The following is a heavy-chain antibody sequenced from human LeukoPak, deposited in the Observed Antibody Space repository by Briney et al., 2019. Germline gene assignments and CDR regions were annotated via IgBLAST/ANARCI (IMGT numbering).Heavy chain of an antibody. Sequence: QPGGSLRLSCAASGLTFSSYAMSWVRQAPGKGLEWVSAISGSGGSTYYADSVKGRFTISRDNSKNTLYLQMNSLRAEDTAMYYCAKDPRAYTSGFYWSDSWGQGTLVTVSS. J-gene: IGHJ5*01. CDR1: GLTFSSYA. CDR3: AKDPRAYTSGFYWSDS. CDR2: ISGSGGST. V-gene: IGHV3-23*01. D-gene: IGHD6-19*01.